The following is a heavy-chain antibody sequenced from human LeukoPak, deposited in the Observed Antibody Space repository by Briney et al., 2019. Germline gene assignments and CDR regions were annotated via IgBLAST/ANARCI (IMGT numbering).Heavy chain of an antibody. CDR2: VYHSGST. V-gene: IGHV4-4*02. CDR1: GDSISSSNW. Sequence: PSETLSLTCAVSGDSISSSNWWSWVRLPPGKGLEWIGEVYHSGSTNYNPSLKSRVTMSVDTSKNQFSLKLSSVTAADTAVYYCARDLWGSGSYFGYYYYYMDVWGKGTTVTISS. D-gene: IGHD1-26*01. J-gene: IGHJ6*03. CDR3: ARDLWGSGSYFGYYYYYMDV.